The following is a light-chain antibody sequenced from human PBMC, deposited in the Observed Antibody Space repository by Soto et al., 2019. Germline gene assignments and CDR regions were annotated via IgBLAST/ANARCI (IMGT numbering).Light chain of an antibody. CDR1: QSVDSSY. Sequence: MVLTQSPGTQSLFPGERATLSCRASQSVDSSYIAWYQHKPGQAPRLLIYGASSRATGIPDRFSGSGSGTDFTLSISGLEPEDFAVYYCQQYGSSPRTFGQGTKVDIK. CDR2: GAS. J-gene: IGKJ1*01. V-gene: IGKV3-20*01. CDR3: QQYGSSPRT.